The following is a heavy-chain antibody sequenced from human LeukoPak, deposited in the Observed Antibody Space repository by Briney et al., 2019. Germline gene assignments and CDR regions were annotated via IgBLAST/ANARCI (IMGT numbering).Heavy chain of an antibody. CDR2: IYYSGST. D-gene: IGHD6-19*01. J-gene: IGHJ4*02. V-gene: IGHV4-39*01. CDR1: GGSISSSSYY. CDR3: ARLFQRQWLVTDY. Sequence: SETLSLTCTVSGGSISSSSYYWGWIRQPPGKGLEWIGSIYYSGSTYYNPSLKSRVTISVDTSKNQFSLKLSSVTAADTAVYYCARLFQRQWLVTDYWGQGTLVTVSS.